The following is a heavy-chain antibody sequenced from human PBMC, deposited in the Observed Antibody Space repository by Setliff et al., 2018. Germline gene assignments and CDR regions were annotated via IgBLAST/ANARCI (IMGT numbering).Heavy chain of an antibody. CDR2: ISTSGSTI. V-gene: IGHV3-23*01. CDR3: AKGAAVAGGYYYYMDV. CDR1: GFTFGDYA. D-gene: IGHD6-19*01. Sequence: GGSLRLSCTSSGFTFGDYAMNWVRQAPGKGLEWVSYISTSGSTIYYAVSVKGRFTISRDNSKNTLYLQMNSLRAEDTAVYYCAKGAAVAGGYYYYMDVWGKGTTVTVSS. J-gene: IGHJ6*03.